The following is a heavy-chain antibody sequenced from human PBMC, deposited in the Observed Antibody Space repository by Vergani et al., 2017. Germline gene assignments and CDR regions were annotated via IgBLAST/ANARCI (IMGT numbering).Heavy chain of an antibody. CDR2: INWHGGST. CDR1: GFTFDDYG. D-gene: IGHD5-12*01. CDR3: TKGSVYYHDSAGHGYDPYTGFDL. J-gene: IGHJ3*01. Sequence: EVQLVESGGGVVRPGGSLRLSCAASGFTFDDYGMSWVRQAPGKGLEWVSGINWHGGSTGYADSVKGRFTISRDNAKNSLFLEMNSLRFEDTAVYFCTKGSVYYHDSAGHGYDPYTGFDLWGQGTLVTVSS. V-gene: IGHV3-20*04.